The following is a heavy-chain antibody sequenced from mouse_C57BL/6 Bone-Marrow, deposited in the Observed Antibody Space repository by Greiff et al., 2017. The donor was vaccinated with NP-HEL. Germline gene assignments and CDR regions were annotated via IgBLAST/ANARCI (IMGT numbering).Heavy chain of an antibody. V-gene: IGHV1-55*01. CDR2: IYPGSGST. Sequence: QVQLQQPGAELVKPGASVKMSCKASGYTFTSYWITWVKQSPGQGLEWIGDIYPGSGSTNYNEKFQRKATLTVDTASSTAYMQLSSLTSEDSAVDDWARRCGLRRWFAYWGQGTLVTVSA. D-gene: IGHD2-4*01. J-gene: IGHJ3*01. CDR1: GYTFTSYW. CDR3: ARRCGLRRWFAY.